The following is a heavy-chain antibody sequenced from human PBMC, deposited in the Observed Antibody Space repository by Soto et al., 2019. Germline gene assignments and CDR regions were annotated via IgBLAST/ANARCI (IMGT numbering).Heavy chain of an antibody. CDR2: IYHSGST. J-gene: IGHJ3*02. CDR3: ARRYGSAFDI. V-gene: IGHV4-4*02. D-gene: IGHD3-10*01. Sequence: PSETLSLTCAVSGGSISSTNWWSWVRQPPGKGLEWIGEIYHSGSTNYNPSLKSRVTISVDTSKNQFSLKLSSVTAADTAVYYCARRYGSAFDIWGQGTMVTVSS. CDR1: GGSISSTNW.